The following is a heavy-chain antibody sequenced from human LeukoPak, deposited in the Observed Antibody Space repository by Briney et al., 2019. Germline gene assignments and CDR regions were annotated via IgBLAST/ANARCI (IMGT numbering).Heavy chain of an antibody. CDR3: ASLNHGIAAAGEGYFDY. CDR2: IIPILGIA. J-gene: IGHJ4*02. CDR1: GGTFSSYA. V-gene: IGHV1-69*04. Sequence: ASVKVSCKASGGTFSSYAISWVRQAPGQGLEWMGRIIPILGIANYAQKFQGRVTITADKSTSTAYMELSSLGSEDTAVYYCASLNHGIAAAGEGYFDYWGQGTLVTVSS. D-gene: IGHD6-13*01.